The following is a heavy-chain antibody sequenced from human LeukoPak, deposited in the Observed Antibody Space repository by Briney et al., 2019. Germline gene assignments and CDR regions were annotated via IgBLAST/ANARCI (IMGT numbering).Heavy chain of an antibody. D-gene: IGHD3-16*01. Sequence: GESLKISGRGSGYSFTDYWIGWVRQMPGKGLEWMGISYPGDPDAGYSPSFQGQVTISVDKSIPTAYLQWSSLKASDTAMYYCARELRPEDFFDYWGQGTLVTVSS. J-gene: IGHJ4*02. CDR2: SYPGDPDA. CDR1: GYSFTDYW. CDR3: ARELRPEDFFDY. V-gene: IGHV5-51*01.